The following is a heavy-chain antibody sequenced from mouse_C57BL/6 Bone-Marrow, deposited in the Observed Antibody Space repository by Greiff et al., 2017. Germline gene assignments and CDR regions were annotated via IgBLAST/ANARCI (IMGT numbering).Heavy chain of an antibody. J-gene: IGHJ2*01. CDR2: ISSGSSTI. Sequence: DVMLVESGGGLVKPGGSLKLSCAASGFTFSDYGMHWVRQAPEKGLEWVAYISSGSSTIYCADTVKGRFTFARDNAKNTLFLQMTSLRSEDTAMYYWASSTMITYFDYWGQGTTLTVSA. CDR3: ASSTMITYFDY. V-gene: IGHV5-17*01. CDR1: GFTFSDYG. D-gene: IGHD2-4*01.